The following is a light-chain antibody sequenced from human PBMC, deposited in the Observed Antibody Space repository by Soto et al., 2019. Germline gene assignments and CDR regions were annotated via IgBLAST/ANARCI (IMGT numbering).Light chain of an antibody. V-gene: IGLV2-8*01. CDR3: SSYTGSNNLV. CDR1: SSDVGGYNY. Sequence: QSALTQPPSASGSPGQSVTISCTGTSSDVGGYNYVSWYQQYPGKAPKLMIYEVSKRPSGVPDRFSGSKSGNTASLTFAGLQAEDEADYYSSSYTGSNNLVFGGGTKVTVL. CDR2: EVS. J-gene: IGLJ3*02.